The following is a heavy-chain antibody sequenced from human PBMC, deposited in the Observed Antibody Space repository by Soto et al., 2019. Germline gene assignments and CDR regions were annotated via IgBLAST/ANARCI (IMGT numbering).Heavy chain of an antibody. V-gene: IGHV1-69*01. J-gene: IGHJ4*02. CDR1: GGTFSSYT. CDR2: ITPMFGTP. D-gene: IGHD3-22*01. CDR3: ASDGTLYDRRAYYYLY. Sequence: QVQLVQSGAEVKKPGSSVKVSCKASGGTFSSYTITWVRQAPGQGLEWMGGITPMFGTPNYAQKFRGRVTINADESTSTAYMELSSMISEDTAMYFCASDGTLYDRRAYYYLYWGQGTMVTVYS.